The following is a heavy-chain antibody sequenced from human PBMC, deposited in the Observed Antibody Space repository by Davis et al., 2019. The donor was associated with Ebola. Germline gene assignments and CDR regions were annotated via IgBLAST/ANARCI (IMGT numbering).Heavy chain of an antibody. Sequence: AASVKVSCQASGYTFTSYDINWVRQATGQGLEWMGWMNPNSGNTGYAQKFQGRVTMTRENSMSTAYMELSSLRSEDTAVYFCARAQFPTTSDHWGQGTLVTVSS. J-gene: IGHJ4*02. D-gene: IGHD1-1*01. V-gene: IGHV1-8*01. CDR2: MNPNSGNT. CDR1: GYTFTSYD. CDR3: ARAQFPTTSDH.